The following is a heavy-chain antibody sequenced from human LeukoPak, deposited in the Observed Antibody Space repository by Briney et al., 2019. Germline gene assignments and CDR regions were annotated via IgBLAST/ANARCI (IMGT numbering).Heavy chain of an antibody. CDR1: GGSINSYY. V-gene: IGHV4-4*07. D-gene: IGHD4-23*01. CDR3: ARGGKATVVTM. CDR2: IYSSGST. J-gene: IGHJ4*02. Sequence: SETLSLTCTVSGGSINSYYWSWIRQPAGKGLERIGRIYSSGSTNYNPSLKSRVSMSVDTSKNQFSLKLTSVTAADTAVYYCARGGKATVVTMWGQGNLVTVSS.